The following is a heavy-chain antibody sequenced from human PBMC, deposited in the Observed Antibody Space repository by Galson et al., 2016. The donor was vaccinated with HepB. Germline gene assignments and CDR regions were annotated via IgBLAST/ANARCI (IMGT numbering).Heavy chain of an antibody. CDR2: IKQDGSKS. J-gene: IGHJ4*02. CDR3: ARVNCSTTSCLAFFDS. V-gene: IGHV3-7*03. Sequence: SLRLSCAASGFTFSNYWMSWVRQAPGKGLEWVANIKQDGSKSYYVDSVKGRFTISKDNAKNSLYLQMNSLRVEDTALYFCARVNCSTTSCLAFFDSWGQGIQVIVSS. D-gene: IGHD2-2*01. CDR1: GFTFSNYW.